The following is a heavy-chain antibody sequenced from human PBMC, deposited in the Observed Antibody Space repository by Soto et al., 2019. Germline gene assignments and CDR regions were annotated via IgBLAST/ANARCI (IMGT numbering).Heavy chain of an antibody. CDR1: GFTFGSYA. V-gene: IGHV3-30-3*01. Sequence: QVQLVEPGGGVVQPGRSLRLSCAASGFTFGSYAMHWVRQAPGKGLEWVAVISYDGSNKYYADSVKGRFTSSRDNSKNTLYLQMNSLRAEDTAVYYCARFCISTSCYASFDYWGQGTLVTVSS. CDR3: ARFCISTSCYASFDY. J-gene: IGHJ4*02. D-gene: IGHD2-2*01. CDR2: ISYDGSNK.